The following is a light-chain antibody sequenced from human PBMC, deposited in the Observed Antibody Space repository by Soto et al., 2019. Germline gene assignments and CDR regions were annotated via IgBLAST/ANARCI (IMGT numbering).Light chain of an antibody. V-gene: IGKV2-28*01. CDR2: LGS. CDR3: MQAVQTPVT. Sequence: IVMTQSPLSLPVTPGEPASIPCRHSQSLLHSNGYNYLDWYLQNPGQSPQLLIYLGSNRASGVPDRFSGSGSGTDFTLKISRVEAEDVGVYYCMQAVQTPVTFGPGTKVDIK. CDR1: QSLLHSNGYNY. J-gene: IGKJ3*01.